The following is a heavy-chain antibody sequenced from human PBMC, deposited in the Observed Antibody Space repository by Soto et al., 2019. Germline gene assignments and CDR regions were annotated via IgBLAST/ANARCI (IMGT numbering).Heavy chain of an antibody. CDR2: ISGSGGST. CDR1: GFTFSSYA. CDR3: AKDLGLLHVLRFLGSFDP. Sequence: GGSLRLSCAASGFTFSSYAMSWVRQAPGKGLEWVSAISGSGGSTYYADSVKGRFTISRDNSKNTLYLQMNSLRAEDTAVYYCAKDLGLLHVLRFLGSFDPWGQGTLVTVSS. D-gene: IGHD3-3*01. V-gene: IGHV3-23*01. J-gene: IGHJ5*02.